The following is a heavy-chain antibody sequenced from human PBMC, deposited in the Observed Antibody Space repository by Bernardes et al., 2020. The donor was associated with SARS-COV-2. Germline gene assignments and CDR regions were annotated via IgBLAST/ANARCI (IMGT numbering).Heavy chain of an antibody. D-gene: IGHD3-22*01. CDR3: ARVIPYYDSSGYPDYYFDY. V-gene: IGHV3-53*01. CDR1: GFIVSSNY. CDR2: VYSGAKT. J-gene: IGHJ4*02. Sequence: GGSLRLCCAASGFIVSSNYMSWVRQAPGKGLEWVSIVYSGAKTYYADSVKGRFTISRDNSKNTLYLQMNSLRAEDTAVYYCARVIPYYDSSGYPDYYFDYWGQGTLVTVSS.